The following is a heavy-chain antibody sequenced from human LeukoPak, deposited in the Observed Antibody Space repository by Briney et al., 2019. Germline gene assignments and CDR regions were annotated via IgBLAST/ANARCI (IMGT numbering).Heavy chain of an antibody. CDR2: IYYSGDT. Sequence: SETLSLTCTVSGDSISSGSYYWGWIRQPPGEGLEWIGSIYYSGDTYYNLSLESRVTISVDTSKNQFSLKLSSVTAADTAVYYCARVLWFGESKKGYSYYMDVWGKGTTVTVSS. J-gene: IGHJ6*03. V-gene: IGHV4-39*01. D-gene: IGHD3-10*01. CDR3: ARVLWFGESKKGYSYYMDV. CDR1: GDSISSGSYY.